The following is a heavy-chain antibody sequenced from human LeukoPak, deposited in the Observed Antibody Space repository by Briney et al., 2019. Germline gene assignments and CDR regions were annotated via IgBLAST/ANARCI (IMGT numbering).Heavy chain of an antibody. CDR3: ARDSSVSGSYAYNWFDP. CDR1: GGSISSSSYY. J-gene: IGHJ5*02. Sequence: PSETLSLTCTVSGGSISSSSYYWGWIRQPPGKGLEWIGSIYYSGSTYYNPSLKSRVTISVDTSKNQFSLKLSSVTAADTAVYYCARDSSVSGSYAYNWFDPWGQGTLVTVSS. V-gene: IGHV4-39*07. D-gene: IGHD3-10*01. CDR2: IYYSGST.